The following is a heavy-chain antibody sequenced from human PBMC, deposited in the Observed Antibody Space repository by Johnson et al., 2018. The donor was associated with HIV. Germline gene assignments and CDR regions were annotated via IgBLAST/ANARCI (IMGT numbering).Heavy chain of an antibody. CDR1: GFTFSDYY. CDR3: AKDREYYGSGSFYAFDI. V-gene: IGHV3-66*01. Sequence: EQLVESGGGLVKPGGSLRLSCAASGFTFSDYYMSWIRQAPGKGLEWVSVIYSGGSTYYADSVKGRFTISRDNSKNTLYLQMNSLRAEDTAVYYCAKDREYYGSGSFYAFDIWGQGTMVTVSS. CDR2: IYSGGST. D-gene: IGHD3-10*01. J-gene: IGHJ3*02.